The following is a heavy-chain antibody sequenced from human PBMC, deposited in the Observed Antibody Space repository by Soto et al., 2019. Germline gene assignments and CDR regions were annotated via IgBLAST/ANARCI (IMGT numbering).Heavy chain of an antibody. CDR3: ARGAAAGTILHYYYGMDV. CDR2: IYYTGNT. V-gene: IGHV4-31*03. J-gene: IGHJ6*02. D-gene: IGHD6-13*01. Sequence: SETLSLTCTVSGGSISSGDYYWSWIRQHPGKGLEWIGYIYYTGNTYYNPSLKSRLTISVDTSKNQFSLKLSSVTAADTAVYYCARGAAAGTILHYYYGMDVWGQGTTVTVSS. CDR1: GGSISSGDYY.